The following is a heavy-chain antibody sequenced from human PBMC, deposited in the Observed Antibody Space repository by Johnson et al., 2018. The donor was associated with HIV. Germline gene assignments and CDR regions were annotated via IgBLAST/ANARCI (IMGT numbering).Heavy chain of an antibody. J-gene: IGHJ3*02. Sequence: EVQLVESGGGVVQPGRSLRLSCAASGFTFSSYAMSWVRQAPGKGLEWVSTFSGSGDNTYYADSVRGRFAISRDNSKNTLYLQLNSLRAEDTAVYYCARLAIDYSSGWYGLAFDIWGQGTMVTVSS. CDR2: FSGSGDNT. CDR1: GFTFSSYA. D-gene: IGHD6-19*01. CDR3: ARLAIDYSSGWYGLAFDI. V-gene: IGHV3-23*04.